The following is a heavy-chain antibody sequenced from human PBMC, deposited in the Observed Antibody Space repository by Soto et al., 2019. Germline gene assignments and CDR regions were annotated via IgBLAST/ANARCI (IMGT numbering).Heavy chain of an antibody. CDR1: GFSLSTSGV. CDR2: IYHSGST. D-gene: IGHD2-2*01. V-gene: IGHV4-38-2*02. J-gene: IGHJ5*02. Sequence: SGPTLVNPTQTLTLTCTFSGFSLSTSGVGVGWIRQPPGKGLEWIGSIYHSGSTYYNPSLKSRVTISVDTSKNQFSLKLSSVTAADTAVYYCARENRIVVVPVAMSTPHTDNWFDPWGQGTLVTVSS. CDR3: ARENRIVVVPVAMSTPHTDNWFDP.